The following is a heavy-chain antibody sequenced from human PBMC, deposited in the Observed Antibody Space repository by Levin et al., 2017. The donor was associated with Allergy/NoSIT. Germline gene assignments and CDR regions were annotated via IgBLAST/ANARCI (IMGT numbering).Heavy chain of an antibody. CDR2: IYYSGST. J-gene: IGHJ5*02. CDR1: GGSVSSGSYY. Sequence: SQTLSLTCTVSGGSVSSGSYYWSWIRQPPGKGLEWIGYIYYSGSTNYNPSLKSRVTISVDTSKNQFSLKLSSVTAADTAVYYCARVVPATIDPWGQGTLVTVSS. CDR3: ARVVPATIDP. V-gene: IGHV4-61*01. D-gene: IGHD2-2*01.